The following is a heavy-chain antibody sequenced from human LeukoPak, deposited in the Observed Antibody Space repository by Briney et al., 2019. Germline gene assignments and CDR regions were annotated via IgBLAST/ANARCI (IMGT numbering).Heavy chain of an antibody. Sequence: SETLSLTCTVSGVSISSTNYYWGWIRQPPGKGLEWIGSIYYSGITYYNSSLKSRVTISVDTSKNQFSLKLSSVTAADTAVYYCARTTPAYVDTTMVDYYYYMDVWGKGTTVTISS. CDR2: IYYSGIT. J-gene: IGHJ6*03. D-gene: IGHD5-18*01. CDR3: ARTTPAYVDTTMVDYYYYMDV. V-gene: IGHV4-39*07. CDR1: GVSISSTNYY.